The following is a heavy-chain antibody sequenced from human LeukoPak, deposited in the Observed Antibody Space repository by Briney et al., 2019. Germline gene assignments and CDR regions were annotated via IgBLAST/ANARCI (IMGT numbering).Heavy chain of an antibody. D-gene: IGHD3-16*01. CDR3: AREDDYVWGSYHDY. V-gene: IGHV4-59*01. Sequence: SETLSLTCTVSGGSISSYYWSWIRQPPGKRLEWIGYIYYSGSTNYNPSLKSRVTISVDTSKNQFSLKLSSVTAADTAVYYCAREDDYVWGSYHDYWGQGTLVTVSS. J-gene: IGHJ4*02. CDR1: GGSISSYY. CDR2: IYYSGST.